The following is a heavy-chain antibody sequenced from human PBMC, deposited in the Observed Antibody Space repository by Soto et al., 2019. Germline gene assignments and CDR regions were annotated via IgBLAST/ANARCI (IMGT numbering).Heavy chain of an antibody. J-gene: IGHJ4*02. V-gene: IGHV3-30*18. CDR2: ISYDGSKK. Sequence: QVQVVESGGGVVQPGRSLRLSCAASGFTFSDYGMHWVRQAPGKGLEWVAVISYDGSKKYYADSVKGRFTTSRDNSKNTLYLQMNSLIPEDTVLDYCAKVGKGWDYFDYWGQGTLVTVSS. D-gene: IGHD6-13*01. CDR1: GFTFSDYG. CDR3: AKVGKGWDYFDY.